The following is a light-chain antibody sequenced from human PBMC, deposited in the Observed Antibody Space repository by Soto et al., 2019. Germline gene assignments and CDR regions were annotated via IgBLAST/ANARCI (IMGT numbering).Light chain of an antibody. Sequence: EIELTQSPGTLSLSPGDRATLSCRASQSLSSRYLAWYRQKPGQAPRLLIYGASNRATGIPDRFSGSGSGTDFTLTISRMEPDDFAVYYCQQYSSSPPTFGGGTKVAIK. V-gene: IGKV3-20*01. J-gene: IGKJ4*01. CDR3: QQYSSSPPT. CDR1: QSLSSRY. CDR2: GAS.